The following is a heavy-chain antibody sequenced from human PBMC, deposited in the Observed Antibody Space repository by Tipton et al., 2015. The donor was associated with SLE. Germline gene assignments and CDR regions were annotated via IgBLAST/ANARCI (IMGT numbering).Heavy chain of an antibody. V-gene: IGHV4-4*09. CDR1: GGSISSYY. D-gene: IGHD3-10*01. CDR3: ARHGLGAPDYYYYGMDV. J-gene: IGHJ6*02. CDR2: IYTSGST. Sequence: TLSLTCTVSGGSISSYYWSWIRQPPGKGLEWIGYIYTSGSTNYNPSLKSRVTISVDTSKNQFSLKLSSVTAADTAVYYCARHGLGAPDYYYYGMDVWGQGTTVTVSS.